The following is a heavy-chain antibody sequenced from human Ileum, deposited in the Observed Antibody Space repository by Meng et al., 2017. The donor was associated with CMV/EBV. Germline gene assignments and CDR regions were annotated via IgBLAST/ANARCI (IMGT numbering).Heavy chain of an antibody. Sequence: QVQLVQSGSELQKPGASVKVSCKASRYNFDIFGMTWVRQAPGQGLEWVGWISAKNGDTRYARKFQGRVTVTTDTSTKTVYMEVRGLRSDDSAVYYCARAGAEVTTHFDFWGQGTLVTVSS. CDR3: ARAGAEVTTHFDF. V-gene: IGHV1-18*04. CDR1: RYNFDIFG. J-gene: IGHJ4*02. D-gene: IGHD2-21*02. CDR2: ISAKNGDT.